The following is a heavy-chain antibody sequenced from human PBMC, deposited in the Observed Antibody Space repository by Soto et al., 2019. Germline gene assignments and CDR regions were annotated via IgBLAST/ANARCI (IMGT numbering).Heavy chain of an antibody. J-gene: IGHJ4*02. CDR1: GGSISSYY. V-gene: IGHV4-59*01. Sequence: PSETLSLTCTVSGGSISSYYWSWIRQPPGKGLEWIGYIYYSGSTNYNPSLKSRVTISVDTSKNQFSLKLSSVTAADTAVYYCAREALQGESNYFDYWGQGTLVTVSS. CDR3: AREALQGESNYFDY. CDR2: IYYSGST. D-gene: IGHD3-10*01.